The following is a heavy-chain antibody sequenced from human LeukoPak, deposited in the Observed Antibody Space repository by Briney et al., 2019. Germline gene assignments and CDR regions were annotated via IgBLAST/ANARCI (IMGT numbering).Heavy chain of an antibody. CDR1: GFTVSSNY. CDR2: FFSGRST. CDR3: ARDFYDSSAYYTSAY. J-gene: IGHJ4*02. D-gene: IGHD3-22*01. Sequence: PGGSLRLSCAASGFTVSSNYMSWVRQAPGKGLEWVSVFFSGRSTYYADSVKGRFTISKDNSKNTLYIQMNSLRAEDTAVYYCARDFYDSSAYYTSAYWGQGTLVTV. V-gene: IGHV3-66*01.